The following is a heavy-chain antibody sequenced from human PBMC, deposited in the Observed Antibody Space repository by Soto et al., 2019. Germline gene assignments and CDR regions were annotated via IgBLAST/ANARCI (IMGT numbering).Heavy chain of an antibody. V-gene: IGHV3-21*01. CDR2: ISSTTNYI. CDR3: ARESEDLTSNFDY. CDR1: GFTFTRYS. J-gene: IGHJ4*02. Sequence: PGGSLRLACAASGFTFTRYSINWVREALGKGLEWVSSISSTTNYIYYADSMKGRFTVSRDNAKNSVYLEMNSLSAEDTAVYYCARESEDLTSNFDYWGQGT.